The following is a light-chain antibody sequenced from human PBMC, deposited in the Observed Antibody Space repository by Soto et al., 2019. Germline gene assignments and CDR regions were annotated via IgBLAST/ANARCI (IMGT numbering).Light chain of an antibody. Sequence: NRFNQYASLLSAKIGDRVTITCRASHDISTFLAWYQQKPGKAPKLLIYEASTLQSGVPSRFSDSGSGTEFTLTISGLLPEDFAAYHCQQLYTLPFTFGQGTRLEIK. CDR1: HDISTF. CDR3: QQLYTLPFT. J-gene: IGKJ5*01. CDR2: EAS. V-gene: IGKV1-9*01.